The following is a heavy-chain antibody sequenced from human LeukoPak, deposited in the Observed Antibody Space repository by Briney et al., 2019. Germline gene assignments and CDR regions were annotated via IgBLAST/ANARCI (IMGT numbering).Heavy chain of an antibody. V-gene: IGHV4-34*01. CDR1: GGSFSGYY. J-gene: IGHJ6*03. D-gene: IGHD4-11*01. Sequence: SETPSLTCAVYGGSFSGYYWSWIRQPPGKGLEWIGEINHSGSTNYNPSLKSRVTISVDTSKNQFSLKLSSVTAADTAVYYCARRYSNYGADYYYYYMDVWGKGTTVTVSS. CDR2: INHSGST. CDR3: ARRYSNYGADYYYYYMDV.